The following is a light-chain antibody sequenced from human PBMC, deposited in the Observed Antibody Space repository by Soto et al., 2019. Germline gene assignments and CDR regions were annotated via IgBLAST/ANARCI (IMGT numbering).Light chain of an antibody. V-gene: IGKV1-5*01. CDR1: QSISSW. J-gene: IGKJ1*01. CDR2: DAS. Sequence: IQITHSPSTLSASVGDIFTITCRASQSISSWLAWYQQKPGKAPKLLIYDASSLESGVPSRFSGSGSGTEFTLTISSLQPDDFATYYCQQYNSYWTFGQGTKVDIK. CDR3: QQYNSYWT.